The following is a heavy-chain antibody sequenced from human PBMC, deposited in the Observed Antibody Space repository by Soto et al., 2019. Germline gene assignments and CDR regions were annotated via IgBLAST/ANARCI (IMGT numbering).Heavy chain of an antibody. CDR3: ARGGFGYCGGDCYATDY. J-gene: IGHJ4*02. V-gene: IGHV1-69*13. CDR1: GGTFSSYA. Sequence: GASVKVSCKASGGTFSSYAISWVRQAPGQGLEWMGGIIPIFGTANYAQKFQGRVTITADESTSTAYMALSSLRSEDTAVYYCARGGFGYCGGDCYATDYWGQGTLVTVSS. CDR2: IIPIFGTA. D-gene: IGHD2-21*02.